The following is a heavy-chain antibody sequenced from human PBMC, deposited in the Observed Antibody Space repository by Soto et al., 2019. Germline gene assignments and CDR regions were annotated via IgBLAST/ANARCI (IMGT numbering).Heavy chain of an antibody. D-gene: IGHD3-22*01. CDR3: AKEGSPYYYDSSGYYQLSPFDY. J-gene: IGHJ4*02. CDR1: GFTFSGYA. CDR2: ISGSGGST. Sequence: VGSLRLSCAASGFTFSGYAMSWVRQAPGKGLEWVSAISGSGGSTYYADSVKGRFTISRDNSKNTLYLQMNSLRAEDTAVYYCAKEGSPYYYDSSGYYQLSPFDYWGQGTLVTVSS. V-gene: IGHV3-23*01.